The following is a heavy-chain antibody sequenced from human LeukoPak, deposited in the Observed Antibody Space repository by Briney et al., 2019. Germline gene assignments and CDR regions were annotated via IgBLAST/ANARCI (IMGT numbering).Heavy chain of an antibody. Sequence: GGSLRLSCAASGFTFSSHWMHWVRQAPGKGLVWGSRINNDGSSTSYADFVKGRFTISRDNAKNTLYLQMNSLRAEDTAVYYCARLLGSTTSVDYWGQGTPVTVSS. J-gene: IGHJ4*02. CDR3: ARLLGSTTSVDY. V-gene: IGHV3-74*01. D-gene: IGHD2/OR15-2a*01. CDR1: GFTFSSHW. CDR2: INNDGSST.